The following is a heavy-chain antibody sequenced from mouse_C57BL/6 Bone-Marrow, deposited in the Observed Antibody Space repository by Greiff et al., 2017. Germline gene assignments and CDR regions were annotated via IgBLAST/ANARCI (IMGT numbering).Heavy chain of an antibody. J-gene: IGHJ3*01. Sequence: EVKVVESGGDLVKPGGSLKLSCAASGFTFSSYGMSWVRQTPDKRLEWVATISSGGSYTYYPDSVKGRFTISRDNAKNTLYLQMSSLKSEDTAMYYCARGRTNQFAYWGRGNLVTVSA. CDR1: GFTFSSYG. D-gene: IGHD6-1*01. V-gene: IGHV5-6*01. CDR3: ARGRTNQFAY. CDR2: ISSGGSYT.